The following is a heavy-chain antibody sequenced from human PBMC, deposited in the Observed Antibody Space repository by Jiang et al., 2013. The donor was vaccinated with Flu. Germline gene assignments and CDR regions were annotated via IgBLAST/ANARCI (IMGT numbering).Heavy chain of an antibody. J-gene: IGHJ6*02. V-gene: IGHV4-39*02. Sequence: PGLVKPSETLSLTCTVSGGSLSGDSYYWAWIRQPPGKGLEWIGSIYYTGTTYHNPSLKSRVTISKDTAKSHFSLKLRSVTAADTAVYFCARPHSYSSYAMDVWGHGTTVTVS. D-gene: IGHD5-18*01. CDR2: IYYTGTT. CDR3: ARPHSYSSYAMDV. CDR1: GGSLSGDSYY.